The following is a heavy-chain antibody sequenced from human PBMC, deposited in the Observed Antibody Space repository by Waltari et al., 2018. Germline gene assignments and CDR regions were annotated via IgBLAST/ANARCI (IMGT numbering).Heavy chain of an antibody. CDR1: GGSFSGHY. J-gene: IGHJ4*02. Sequence: QAQLQQWGAGLLKPSETLSLTCAVYGGSFSGHYWSWIRQPPGKGLEWIGEINHSGSTNSNPSLKSRVTISVDTSKNQFSLKLSSVTAADTAVYYCARGGVTMVRGVIRPFDYWGQGTLVTVSS. CDR3: ARGGVTMVRGVIRPFDY. CDR2: INHSGST. V-gene: IGHV4-34*01. D-gene: IGHD3-10*01.